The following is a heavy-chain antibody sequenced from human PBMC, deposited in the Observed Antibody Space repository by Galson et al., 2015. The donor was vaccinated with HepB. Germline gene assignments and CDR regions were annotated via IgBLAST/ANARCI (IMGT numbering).Heavy chain of an antibody. CDR1: GYSFTSYW. Sequence: QSGAEVKKPGESLKISCKGSGYSFTSYWIGWVRQMPGKGLEWMGIIYPGDSDTRYSPSFQGQVTISADNSISTAYLQWSSLKASDTAIYYCARGQYCNGGSCFFDYWGQGTLVTVSS. V-gene: IGHV5-51*03. CDR2: IYPGDSDT. CDR3: ARGQYCNGGSCFFDY. D-gene: IGHD2-15*01. J-gene: IGHJ4*02.